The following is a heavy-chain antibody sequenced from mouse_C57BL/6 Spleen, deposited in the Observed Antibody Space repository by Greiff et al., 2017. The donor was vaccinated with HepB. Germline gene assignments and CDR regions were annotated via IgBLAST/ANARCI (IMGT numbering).Heavy chain of an antibody. CDR3: ARDIDYGSRPWYFDV. D-gene: IGHD1-1*01. CDR1: GFTFSSYA. CDR2: ISDGGSYT. J-gene: IGHJ1*03. Sequence: DVQLVESGGGLVKPGGSLKLSCAASGFTFSSYAMSWVRQTPEKRLEWVATISDGGSYTYYPDNVKGRFTISRDNAKNNLYLQMSHLKSEDTAMYYCARDIDYGSRPWYFDVWGTGTTVTVSS. V-gene: IGHV5-4*01.